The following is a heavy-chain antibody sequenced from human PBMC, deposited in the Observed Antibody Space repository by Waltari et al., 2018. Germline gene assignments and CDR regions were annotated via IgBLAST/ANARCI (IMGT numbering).Heavy chain of an antibody. CDR2: IWYDGSNK. CDR3: ARLGYCSGGSCYSAFNFDY. D-gene: IGHD2-15*01. J-gene: IGHJ4*02. Sequence: QVQLVESGGGVVQPGRSLRLSCAASGFTFSTYGMPWVRQAAGPGLEWVAVIWYDGSNKYYADSVKGRFTISRDNSKNTLYLQMNSLRAEDTAVYYCARLGYCSGGSCYSAFNFDYWGQGTLVTVSS. CDR1: GFTFSTYG. V-gene: IGHV3-33*01.